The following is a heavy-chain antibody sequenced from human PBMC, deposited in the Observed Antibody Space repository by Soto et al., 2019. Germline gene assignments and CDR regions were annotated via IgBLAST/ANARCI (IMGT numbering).Heavy chain of an antibody. CDR1: GASINDFY. J-gene: IGHJ5*02. CDR2: MYYSETT. CDR3: VRANSSTWYKLEYKWFDP. D-gene: IGHD6-13*01. Sequence: SETLSLTCTVSGASINDFYWSWIRQTPGKGLEWVGFMYYSETTKYNPSLKGRVNMSLDTSKNQVSLHLKSVTAADTAVYYCVRANSSTWYKLEYKWFDPWGQGTQVTVSS. V-gene: IGHV4-59*01.